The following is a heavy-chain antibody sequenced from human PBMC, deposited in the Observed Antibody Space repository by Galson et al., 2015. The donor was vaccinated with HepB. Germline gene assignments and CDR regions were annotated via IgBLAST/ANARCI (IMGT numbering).Heavy chain of an antibody. J-gene: IGHJ5*02. Sequence: SVKVSCKVSGYTLTKIAIYWVRQAPGKGLQWMGSFNPDNGETTYAQELQGRVSMTEDTSAGIAYLELSSLISEDTAVYYCATTPPATYFDFWSGYHHWGQGALVTVSS. D-gene: IGHD3-3*01. CDR2: FNPDNGET. V-gene: IGHV1-24*01. CDR3: ATTPPATYFDFWSGYHH. CDR1: GYTLTKIA.